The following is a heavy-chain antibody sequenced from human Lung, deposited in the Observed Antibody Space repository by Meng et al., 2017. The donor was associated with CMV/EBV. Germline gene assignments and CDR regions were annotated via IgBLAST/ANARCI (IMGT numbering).Heavy chain of an antibody. Sequence: VNLLQCGPGVKEPGAPGRVSCKASGYTFGSYGICWVRQAPGQGLEWMGWFVNYVDTYPAPKFQGRVTMTTDTHTNTAFMELRSLTSDDTAVYYCASGTPGRSYCDYWGQGTLVTVSS. CDR1: GYTFGSYG. CDR3: ASGTPGRSYCDY. V-gene: IGHV1-18*01. J-gene: IGHJ4*02. D-gene: IGHD2-15*01. CDR2: FVNYVDT.